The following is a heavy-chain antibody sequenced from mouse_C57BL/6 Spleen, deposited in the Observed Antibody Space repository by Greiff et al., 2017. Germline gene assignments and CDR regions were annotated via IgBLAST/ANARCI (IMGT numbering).Heavy chain of an antibody. CDR1: GYTFTDYE. D-gene: IGHD2-5*01. Sequence: QVQLQQSGAELVRPGASVTLSCKASGYTFTDYEMHWVKQTPVHGLEWIGAIDPETGGTAYNQKFKGKAILTADKSSSPAYMELRSLTSEDSAVYYCTRHSNYVFAYWGQGTLVTVSA. CDR3: TRHSNYVFAY. J-gene: IGHJ3*01. V-gene: IGHV1-15*01. CDR2: IDPETGGT.